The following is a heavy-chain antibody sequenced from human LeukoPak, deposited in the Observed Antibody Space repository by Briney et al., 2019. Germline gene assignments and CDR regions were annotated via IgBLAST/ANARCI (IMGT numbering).Heavy chain of an antibody. D-gene: IGHD3-22*01. CDR3: ARGRGYYDSSGYYYGYYYYYGMDV. CDR2: INHSGST. CDR1: GGSFRGYY. V-gene: IGHV4-34*01. Sequence: PSETLSLTCAVYGGSFRGYYWSWIRQPPGKGLEWIGEINHSGSTNYNPSLKSRVTISVDTSKNQFSLKLSSVTAADTAVYYCARGRGYYDSSGYYYGYYYYYGMDVWGQGTTVTVSS. J-gene: IGHJ6*02.